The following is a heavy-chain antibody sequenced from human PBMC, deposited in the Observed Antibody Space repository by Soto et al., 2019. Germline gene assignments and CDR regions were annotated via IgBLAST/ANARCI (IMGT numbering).Heavy chain of an antibody. D-gene: IGHD5-18*01. J-gene: IGHJ4*02. Sequence: SETLSLTCAVYGGSFSSYHLSWIRQTPGKGLEWIGEINHLTTTNYNPSLKSRVIISLDTPKTQFSLNLSSVTAADTAVYYCARGYDTALAPIFWGQGILVTVSS. V-gene: IGHV4-34*01. CDR2: INHLTTT. CDR1: GGSFSSYH. CDR3: ARGYDTALAPIF.